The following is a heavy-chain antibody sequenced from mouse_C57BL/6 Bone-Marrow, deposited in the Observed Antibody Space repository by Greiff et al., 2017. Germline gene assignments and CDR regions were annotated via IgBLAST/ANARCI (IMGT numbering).Heavy chain of an antibody. V-gene: IGHV3-6*01. CDR3: ARGGYYWAWFAY. CDR2: ISYDGSN. CDR1: GYSITSGYY. Sequence: EVQLQESGPGLVKPSQSLSLTCSVTGYSITSGYYWNWIRQFPGNKLEWMGYISYDGSNNYNPSLKNRISITRDTSKNQFFLKLNSVTTEDTATYYCARGGYYWAWFAYWGQGTLVTVSA. J-gene: IGHJ3*01. D-gene: IGHD2-3*01.